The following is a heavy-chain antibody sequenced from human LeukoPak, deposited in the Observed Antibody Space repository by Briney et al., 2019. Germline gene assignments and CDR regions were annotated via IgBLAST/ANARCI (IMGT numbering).Heavy chain of an antibody. CDR3: AKDDILTGYWFDP. J-gene: IGHJ5*02. V-gene: IGHV3-21*04. CDR2: SSSSSSYI. CDR1: GFTFSSYS. Sequence: PGGSLRLSCAASGFTFSSYSMNWVRQAPGKGLEWVSSSSSSSSYIYYADSVKGRFTISRDNAKNSLYLQMNSLRAEDTAVYYCAKDDILTGYWFDPWGQGTLVTVSS. D-gene: IGHD3-9*01.